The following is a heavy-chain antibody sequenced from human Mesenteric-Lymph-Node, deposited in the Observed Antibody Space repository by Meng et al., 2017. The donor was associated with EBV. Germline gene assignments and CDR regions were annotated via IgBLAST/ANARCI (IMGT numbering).Heavy chain of an antibody. J-gene: IGHJ4*02. CDR2: INTDTGNP. CDR3: ARDSGSYYYYFDY. Sequence: QLEPVQSGAELRKPGSSVKVSFKASGSTFTSYAINWVRQAPGQGLEWMGWINTDTGNPTYAQDLAGRFVFSLDTSVSTAYLQISSLKADDTAVYYCARDSGSYYYYFDYWGQGTLVTVSS. V-gene: IGHV7-4-1*02. CDR1: GSTFTSYA. D-gene: IGHD1-26*01.